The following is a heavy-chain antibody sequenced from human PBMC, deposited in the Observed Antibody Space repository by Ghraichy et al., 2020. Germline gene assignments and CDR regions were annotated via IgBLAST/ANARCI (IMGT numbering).Heavy chain of an antibody. D-gene: IGHD1-26*01. V-gene: IGHV4-61*01. CDR1: GASVSSDSFH. CDR2: IYYGGTT. Sequence: SETLSLTCSVSGASVSSDSFHWSWIRQSPGKGLEWIGYIYYGGTTDYNTTLKSRVTISVDTSKNQFSLSLTSVTAADTAFYYCTGGWLGPATPKNDYWGQGTLVTVSS. CDR3: TGGWLGPATPKNDY. J-gene: IGHJ4*02.